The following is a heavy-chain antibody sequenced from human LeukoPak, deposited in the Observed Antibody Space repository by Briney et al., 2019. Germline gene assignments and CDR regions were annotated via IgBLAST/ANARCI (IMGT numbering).Heavy chain of an antibody. D-gene: IGHD5-18*01. V-gene: IGHV1-2*06. J-gene: IGHJ4*02. CDR2: TNPNSGGT. Sequence: GASVKVSCKASGYTFTGYYMHWVRQAPGQGLEWMGRTNPNSGGTNYAQKFQGRVTMTRDTSISTAYMEPSRLRSDDTAVYYCARQYSYGSLLFDYWGQGTLVTVSS. CDR3: ARQYSYGSLLFDY. CDR1: GYTFTGYY.